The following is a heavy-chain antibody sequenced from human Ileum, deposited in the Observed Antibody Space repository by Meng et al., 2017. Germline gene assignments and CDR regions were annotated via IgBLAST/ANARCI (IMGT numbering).Heavy chain of an antibody. J-gene: IGHJ4*02. V-gene: IGHV3-23*01. Sequence: GESLKISCAASGFTFNTYAMSWVRQAPGKGLEWVSTISGSSADSTYYADSVKGRFTISRDNSKNTLYLQMNSLRAEDTALYHCARRGKPGPYHFDYWGQGTLVTVSS. CDR1: GFTFNTYA. CDR3: ARRGKPGPYHFDY. CDR2: ISGSSADST. D-gene: IGHD3-16*01.